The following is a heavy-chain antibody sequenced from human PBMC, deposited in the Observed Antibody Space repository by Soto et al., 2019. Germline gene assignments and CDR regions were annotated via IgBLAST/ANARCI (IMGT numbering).Heavy chain of an antibody. CDR3: ARMRDGF. J-gene: IGHJ4*02. V-gene: IGHV3-7*01. Sequence: GGSLRLSCAASGFTFSNYWMTWVRQSPGKGPEWVANIKEDGTDKHYGYSVKGRFAISRDNAKNALYLQMNSLRAEDTAIYYCARMRDGFWGQGTLVTVSS. CDR2: IKEDGTDK. CDR1: GFTFSNYW.